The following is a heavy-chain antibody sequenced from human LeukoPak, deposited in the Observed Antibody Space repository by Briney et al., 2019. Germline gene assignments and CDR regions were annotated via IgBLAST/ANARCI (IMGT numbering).Heavy chain of an antibody. Sequence: GASVKVSCKASGYTFTTYYIHWVRQAPGQGLEWIGVINPSGGSTSFAQKFQARLTMTRDTSTSTVYMELSGLRSEDTAVYYCARDLSITMVRAPFYWGPGTPVTVSS. CDR2: INPSGGST. V-gene: IGHV1-46*01. CDR1: GYTFTTYY. J-gene: IGHJ4*02. CDR3: ARDLSITMVRAPFY. D-gene: IGHD3-10*01.